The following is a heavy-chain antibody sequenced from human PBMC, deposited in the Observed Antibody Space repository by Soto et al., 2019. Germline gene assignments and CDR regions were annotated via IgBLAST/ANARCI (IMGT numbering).Heavy chain of an antibody. CDR3: AKGDGSGSYYNREKYYYYYMDV. D-gene: IGHD3-10*01. CDR1: GFTFSSYA. CDR2: ISGRGGST. J-gene: IGHJ6*03. V-gene: IGHV3-23*01. Sequence: EVQLLESGGGLVQPGGSLRLSCAASGFTFSSYAMSWVRQAPGKGLEWVAAISGRGGSTYYADSVKGRFTISRDNSKNTLYLQMNSLRVEETAVYYCAKGDGSGSYYNREKYYYYYMDVWGKGTTVTVSS.